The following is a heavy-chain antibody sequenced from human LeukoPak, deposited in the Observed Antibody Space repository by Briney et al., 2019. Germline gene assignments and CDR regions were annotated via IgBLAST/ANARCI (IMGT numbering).Heavy chain of an antibody. CDR3: AGGSGYYFFDN. Sequence: ASVKVSCESSRNTFNGNYMHWVRQTPAQGLEWMGWINPDSGGTNYAQKFQDRVTMTRDTSIGTIYMSLRRLSSDDTAIYYCAGGSGYYFFDNWGQGTLLTV. V-gene: IGHV1-2*02. J-gene: IGHJ4*02. D-gene: IGHD6-25*01. CDR2: INPDSGGT. CDR1: RNTFNGNY.